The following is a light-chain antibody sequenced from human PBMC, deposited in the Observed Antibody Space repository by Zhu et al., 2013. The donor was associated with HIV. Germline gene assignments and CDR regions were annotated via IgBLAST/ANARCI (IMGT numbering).Light chain of an antibody. CDR3: QQSYSIPFT. CDR2: GAS. CDR1: QSVSSN. Sequence: EIVMTQSPATLSVSPGERATLSCRASQSVSSNLAWYQQKPGQAPRLLIYGASTRATGIPARFSGSGSGTEFTLTISSLQSEDFAVYYCQQSYSIPFTFGQGPSWRSN. J-gene: IGKJ2*01. V-gene: IGKV3-15*01.